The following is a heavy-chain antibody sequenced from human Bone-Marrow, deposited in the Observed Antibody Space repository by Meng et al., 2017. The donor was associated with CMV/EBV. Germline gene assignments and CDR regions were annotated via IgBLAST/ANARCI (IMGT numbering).Heavy chain of an antibody. CDR2: IIPIFGTA. CDR1: FSSCA. Sequence: FSSCAISWVRQAPGQGLEWMGGIIPIFGTANYAQKFQGRVTITADKSTSTAYMELSSLRSEDTAVYYCARDGDLGYCSGGSCYGAIDYWGQGTLVTVSS. V-gene: IGHV1-69*06. D-gene: IGHD2-15*01. J-gene: IGHJ4*02. CDR3: ARDGDLGYCSGGSCYGAIDY.